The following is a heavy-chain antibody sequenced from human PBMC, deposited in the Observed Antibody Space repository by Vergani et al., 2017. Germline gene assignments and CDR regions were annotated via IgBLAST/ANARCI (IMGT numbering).Heavy chain of an antibody. CDR1: GGTFSSYA. CDR3: AKPKKRVMTTGIWYFDL. Sequence: QVQLVQSGAEVKKPGSSVKVSCKASGGTFSSYAISWVRQAPGQGLEWMGGIIPIFGTANYAQKFQGRVTITADESTSTAYMELNSLRAEDTAVYYCAKPKKRVMTTGIWYFDLWGRGTLVTVSS. D-gene: IGHD4-17*01. J-gene: IGHJ2*01. V-gene: IGHV1-69*01. CDR2: IIPIFGTA.